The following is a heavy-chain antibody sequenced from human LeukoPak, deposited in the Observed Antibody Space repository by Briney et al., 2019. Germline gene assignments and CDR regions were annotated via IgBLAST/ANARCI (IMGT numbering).Heavy chain of an antibody. V-gene: IGHV3-21*01. Sequence: GGSLRLSCAASGFTFSSYSMNWVRQAPGKGLEWVSSISSSSSYIYYADSVKGRFTISRDNSKNTLYLQMNSLRVEDTAVYYCARGPITYSSGPHSTNWFDPWGQGTLVTVSS. CDR2: ISSSSSYI. CDR3: ARGPITYSSGPHSTNWFDP. J-gene: IGHJ5*02. D-gene: IGHD3-22*01. CDR1: GFTFSSYS.